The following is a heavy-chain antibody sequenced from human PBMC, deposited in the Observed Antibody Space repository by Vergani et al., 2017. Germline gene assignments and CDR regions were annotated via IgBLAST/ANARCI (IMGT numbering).Heavy chain of an antibody. CDR2: IKQDGSEK. J-gene: IGHJ6*03. CDR1: GFTFSSYG. Sequence: EVQLVESGGGLVKPGGSLRLSCAASGFTFSSYGMNWVRQAPGKGLEWVANIKQDGSEKYYVDSVKGRFTISRDNAKNSLYLQMNSLRAEDTAVYYCARETMTTVTQDETYYYYYYMDVWGKGTTVTVSS. V-gene: IGHV3-7*01. D-gene: IGHD4-17*01. CDR3: ARETMTTVTQDETYYYYYYMDV.